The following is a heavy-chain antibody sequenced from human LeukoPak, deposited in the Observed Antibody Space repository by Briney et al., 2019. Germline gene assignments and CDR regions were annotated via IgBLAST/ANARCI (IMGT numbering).Heavy chain of an antibody. CDR3: ARCYSSSWYWTEENYYFDY. D-gene: IGHD6-13*01. V-gene: IGHV3-7*03. CDR1: GFTFSSYW. CDR2: IKQDGSEK. Sequence: QSGGSLRLSCAASGFTFSSYWMSWVRQAPGKGLEWVANIKQDGSEKYYVDSVKGRFTISRDNAKNSLYLQMNSLRAEDTAVYYCARCYSSSWYWTEENYYFDYWGQGTLVTVSS. J-gene: IGHJ4*02.